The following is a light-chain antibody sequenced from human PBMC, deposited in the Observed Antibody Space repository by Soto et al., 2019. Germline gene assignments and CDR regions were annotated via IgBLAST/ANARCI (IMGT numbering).Light chain of an antibody. CDR3: QQCSNWPPIT. Sequence: EIVLTQSPATLSLSPGERATLSCRASLSVSNCLAWYQQRPGQAPRLLIYHVSSRAPGIPARFSGSGSGTDFTLTISSLEPEDCAVYYCQQCSNWPPITFGQGTRLEIK. J-gene: IGKJ5*01. V-gene: IGKV3-11*01. CDR1: LSVSNC. CDR2: HVS.